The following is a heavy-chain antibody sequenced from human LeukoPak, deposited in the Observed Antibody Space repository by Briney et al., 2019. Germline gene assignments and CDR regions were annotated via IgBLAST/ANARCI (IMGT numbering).Heavy chain of an antibody. J-gene: IGHJ4*02. CDR1: GFTFSSYA. D-gene: IGHD6-13*01. V-gene: IGHV3-48*04. CDR3: ARGIAAAGTGFDY. CDR2: ISSSGSTI. Sequence: PGGSLRLSCAASGFTFSSYAMSWVRQAPGKGLEWVSYISSSGSTIYYADSVKGRFTISRDNAKNSLYLQMNSLRAEDTAVYYCARGIAAAGTGFDYWGQGTLVTVSS.